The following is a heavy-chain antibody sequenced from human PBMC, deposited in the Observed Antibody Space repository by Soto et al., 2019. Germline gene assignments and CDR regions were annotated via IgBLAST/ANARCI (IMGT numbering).Heavy chain of an antibody. D-gene: IGHD2-21*02. J-gene: IGHJ4*02. Sequence: ASGKVSCKASGYTLNTYYLHWVRQAPGQGLEWMGIIHPSGGGSTYAQKFLGRVTMTRDTSTSTVFMELSSLRSADTAVYYCARGGHIAVVTASFDYWGQGTLVTVSS. CDR3: ARGGHIAVVTASFDY. CDR1: GYTLNTYY. V-gene: IGHV1-46*02. CDR2: IHPSGGGS.